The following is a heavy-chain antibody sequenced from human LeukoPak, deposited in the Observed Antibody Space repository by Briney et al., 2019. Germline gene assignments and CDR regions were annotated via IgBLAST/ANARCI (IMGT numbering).Heavy chain of an antibody. V-gene: IGHV1-18*01. D-gene: IGHD3-3*01. CDR3: ARAGQFDFWSGYFDY. J-gene: IGHJ4*02. CDR2: ISAYNGNT. Sequence: GASVKVSCKASGYTFTSYGTSWVRQAPGQGLEWMGWISAYNGNTNYAQKLQGRVTMTTDTSTSTAYMELRSLRSDGTAVYYCARAGQFDFWSGYFDYWGQGTLVTVSS. CDR1: GYTFTSYG.